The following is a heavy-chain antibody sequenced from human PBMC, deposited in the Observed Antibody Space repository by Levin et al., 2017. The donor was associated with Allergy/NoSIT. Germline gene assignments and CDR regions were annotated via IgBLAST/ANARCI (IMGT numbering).Heavy chain of an antibody. CDR2: ISWNSGSI. V-gene: IGHV3-9*01. J-gene: IGHJ1*01. CDR1: GFTFDDYA. D-gene: IGHD6-19*01. Sequence: SLKISCAASGFTFDDYAMHWVRQAPGKGLEWVSGISWNSGSIGYADSVKGRFTISRDNAKNSLYLQMNSLRAEDTALYYCAKDGIWGGQWRKNGYFQHWGQGTLVTVSS. CDR3: AKDGIWGGQWRKNGYFQH.